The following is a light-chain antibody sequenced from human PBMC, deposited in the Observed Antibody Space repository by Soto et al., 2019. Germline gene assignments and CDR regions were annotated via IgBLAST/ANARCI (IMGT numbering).Light chain of an antibody. Sequence: DIVMTQSPDSLAVSLGERATINCKSSQSVLYSSNNKNYLAWYQQKPGQPPKLLSYWSCTRESGVPDRFSGSGSGADFTLTISSLQAEDVAVYYCQQYYTTPITFGQGTRLEIK. CDR1: QSVLYSSNNKNY. J-gene: IGKJ5*01. CDR2: WSC. CDR3: QQYYTTPIT. V-gene: IGKV4-1*01.